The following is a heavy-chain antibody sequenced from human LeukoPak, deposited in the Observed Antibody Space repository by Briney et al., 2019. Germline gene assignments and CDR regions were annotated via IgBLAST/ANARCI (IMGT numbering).Heavy chain of an antibody. CDR3: ARHPKLRVGAFDI. D-gene: IGHD2-21*01. CDR2: INHSGST. V-gene: IGHV4-34*01. CDR1: GGSFSGYY. J-gene: IGHJ3*02. Sequence: SETLSLTCAVYGGSFSGYYWSWIRQPPGKGLEWIGEINHSGSTNYNPSLKSRVTISVDTSKNQFSLKLSSVTAADTAVYYCARHPKLRVGAFDIWGQGTMVTVSS.